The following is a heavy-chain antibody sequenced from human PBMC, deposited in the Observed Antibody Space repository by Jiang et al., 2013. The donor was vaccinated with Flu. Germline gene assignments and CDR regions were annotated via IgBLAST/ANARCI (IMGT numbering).Heavy chain of an antibody. J-gene: IGHJ4*02. CDR1: GGTFSSYA. V-gene: IGHV1-69*04. CDR3: ARASYGGNPEGY. CDR2: IIPILGIA. Sequence: SGAEVKKPGSSVKVSCKASGGTFSSYAISWVRQAPGQGLEWMGRIIPILGIANYAQKFQGRVTITADKSTSTAYMELSSLRSEDTAVYYCARASYGGNPEGYWGQGTLVTVSS. D-gene: IGHD4-23*01.